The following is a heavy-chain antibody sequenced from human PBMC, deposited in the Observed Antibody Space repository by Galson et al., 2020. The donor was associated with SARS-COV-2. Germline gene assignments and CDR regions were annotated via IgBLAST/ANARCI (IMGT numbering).Heavy chain of an antibody. CDR3: AREGYYDSSGYYWHDAFDI. Sequence: KVSCKGSGYSFTSYWIGWVRQMPGKGLEWMGIIYPGDSDTRYSPSFQGQVTISADKSISTAYLQWSNLKASDTAMCYCAREGYYDSSGYYWHDAFDIWGQGTMVTVSS. D-gene: IGHD3-22*01. CDR1: GYSFTSYW. V-gene: IGHV5-51*01. CDR2: IYPGDSDT. J-gene: IGHJ3*02.